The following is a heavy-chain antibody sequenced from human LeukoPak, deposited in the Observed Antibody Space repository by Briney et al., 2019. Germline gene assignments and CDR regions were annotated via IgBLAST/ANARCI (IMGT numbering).Heavy chain of an antibody. D-gene: IGHD1-1*01. CDR1: GFTFTSYG. J-gene: IGHJ3*02. V-gene: IGHV3-33*01. CDR2: IWYDGSHK. CDR3: AREWETATPSAFDI. Sequence: GRSLRLSCAASGFTFTSYGMHWVRQAPGKGQEWVAVIWYDGSHKYYADSVRGRFTISRDNSENTLHLQMNSLRAEDTAVYYCAREWETATPSAFDIWGQGTMVTVSS.